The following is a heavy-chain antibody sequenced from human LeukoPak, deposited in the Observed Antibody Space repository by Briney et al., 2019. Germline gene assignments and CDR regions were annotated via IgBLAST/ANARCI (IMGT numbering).Heavy chain of an antibody. J-gene: IGHJ4*02. Sequence: GGSLRLSCAASGLTFSNYDMNWVRQAPGKGLEWVSTISGSGDSTYYADSVKGRFTSSRDNSKNTLYLQMNSLRAEDTAVYYCAKGAYYADWGQGTLVTVSS. D-gene: IGHD3-3*01. CDR3: AKGAYYAD. V-gene: IGHV3-23*01. CDR2: ISGSGDST. CDR1: GLTFSNYD.